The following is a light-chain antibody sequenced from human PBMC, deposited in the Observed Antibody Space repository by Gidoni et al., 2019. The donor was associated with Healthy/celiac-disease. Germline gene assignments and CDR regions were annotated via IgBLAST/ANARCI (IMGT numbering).Light chain of an antibody. CDR1: QSVSSN. J-gene: IGKJ1*01. V-gene: IGKV3-15*01. CDR3: QQYNNWPSWT. CDR2: GAS. Sequence: EIVMTQSPATLSGSPGERATLSCRASQSVSSNLAWYQQKPGQAPRLLIYGASTRATGIPARFSGSGSGTEFPLTISSLQSEDFAVYYCQQYNNWPSWTFGQGTKVEIK.